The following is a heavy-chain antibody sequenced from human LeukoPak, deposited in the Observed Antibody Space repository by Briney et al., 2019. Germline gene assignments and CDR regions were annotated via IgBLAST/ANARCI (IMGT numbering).Heavy chain of an antibody. V-gene: IGHV1-2*02. D-gene: IGHD6-6*01. CDR1: GYTFTGYY. Sequence: ASVKVSCKASGYTFTGYYMHWVRQAPGQGLEWMGWINPNSCGTNYAQKFQGRVTMTRDPSISTAYMELSRLRSDDTAVYYCAREKEDSSSINYNYYYYGMDVWGKGTTVTVSS. J-gene: IGHJ6*04. CDR2: INPNSCGT. CDR3: AREKEDSSSINYNYYYYGMDV.